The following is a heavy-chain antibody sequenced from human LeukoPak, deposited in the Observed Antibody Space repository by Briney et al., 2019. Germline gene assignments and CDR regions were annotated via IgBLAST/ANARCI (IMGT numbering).Heavy chain of an antibody. V-gene: IGHV3-23*01. CDR3: ARLPHSGWYSSRSFDM. J-gene: IGHJ3*02. CDR1: GFTFSSHA. CDR2: ISNTGGDT. Sequence: RSGGSLRLSCAASGFTFSSHAMSWLRQAPGKGLAWVSGISNTGGDTHYADSVEGRFCITRDNSKGTLYLQMRSLRAEETALYYCARLPHSGWYSSRSFDMWGQGTMVTVSS. D-gene: IGHD6-19*01.